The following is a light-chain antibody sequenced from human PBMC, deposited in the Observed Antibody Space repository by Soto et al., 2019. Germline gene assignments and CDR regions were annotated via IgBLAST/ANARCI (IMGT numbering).Light chain of an antibody. J-gene: IGKJ5*01. CDR1: QSVSSN. Sequence: EVVLTHSPATLSLSPGERGALSCSSSQSVSSNYVAWYQQKPGQAPRLLIYGASTRATGIPARFSGSGSGTEFALTISSLQSEDFAVYYCQKYNNWPLTFGQGTRLEIK. CDR2: GAS. V-gene: IGKV3-15*01. CDR3: QKYNNWPLT.